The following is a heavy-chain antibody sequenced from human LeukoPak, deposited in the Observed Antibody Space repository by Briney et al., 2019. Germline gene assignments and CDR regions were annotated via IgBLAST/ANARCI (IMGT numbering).Heavy chain of an antibody. CDR1: GFTFSSYG. CDR2: ISYDGSNK. J-gene: IGHJ4*02. D-gene: IGHD3-3*01. CDR3: AKDVHDFRAHLPQY. V-gene: IGHV3-30*18. Sequence: PGRSLRLSCAASGFTFSSYGMHWVRQAPGKGLEWVAVISYDGSNKYYADSVKGRFTISRDNSKNTLYLQMNSLRAEDTAVYYCAKDVHDFRAHLPQYWGQGTLVTVSS.